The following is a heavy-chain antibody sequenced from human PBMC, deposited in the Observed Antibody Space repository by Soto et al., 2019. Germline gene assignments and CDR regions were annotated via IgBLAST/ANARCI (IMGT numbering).Heavy chain of an antibody. CDR2: INQDGSEI. CDR1: GFYFRSYW. V-gene: IGHV3-7*01. Sequence: GGSLRLSCAASGFYFRSYWMTWVRQAPGKGLEWVANINQDGSEIYYVDSVKGRFTISRDNAKNSLHLQMNSLTAEDSAVYYCASKIYGDPNYWGQGTLVTVSS. CDR3: ASKIYGDPNY. D-gene: IGHD4-17*01. J-gene: IGHJ4*02.